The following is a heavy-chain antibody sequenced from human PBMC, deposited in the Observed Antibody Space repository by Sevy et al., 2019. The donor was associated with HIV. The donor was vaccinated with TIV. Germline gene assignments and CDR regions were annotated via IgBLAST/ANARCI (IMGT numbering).Heavy chain of an antibody. CDR1: GFTFSSYE. CDR2: ISNSGTAM. V-gene: IGHV3-48*03. J-gene: IGHJ4*02. CDR3: ARDLPPSATTVPHFDC. Sequence: GGSLRLSCAASGFTFSSYEMNWVRQAPGKGLEWISYISNSGTAMYYSDSVRGRFTISRDNARRSLYLQMNSLRAEDTAVHYCARDLPPSATTVPHFDCWGQGTLVTVSS. D-gene: IGHD4-17*01.